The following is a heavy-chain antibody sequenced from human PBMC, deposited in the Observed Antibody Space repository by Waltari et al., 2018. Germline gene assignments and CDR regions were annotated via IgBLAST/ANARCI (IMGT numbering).Heavy chain of an antibody. J-gene: IGHJ4*02. CDR2: INHSGST. V-gene: IGHV4-34*01. CDR3: ARKNCSSTSCYPNFDY. CDR1: GGSFSGYY. D-gene: IGHD2-2*01. Sequence: QVQLQQWGAGLLKPSETLSLTCAVYGGSFSGYYWSWIRQPPGKGLEWIGEINHSGSTNYDPSLKSRVTISVDTSKTQFSLKLSSVTAADTAVYYCARKNCSSTSCYPNFDYWGQGTLVTVSS.